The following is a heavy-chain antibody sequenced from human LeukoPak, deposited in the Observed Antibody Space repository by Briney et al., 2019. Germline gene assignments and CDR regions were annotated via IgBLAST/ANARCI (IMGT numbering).Heavy chain of an antibody. D-gene: IGHD3-9*01. Sequence: SVKVSCKVSGYTLTELSMHWVRQAPGQGLEWMGGIIPIFGTANYAQKFQGRVTITADESTSTAYMELSSLRSEDTAVYYCAREKTYYDILRSPGYFDYWGQGTLVTVSS. J-gene: IGHJ4*02. CDR2: IIPIFGTA. CDR1: GYTLTELS. V-gene: IGHV1-69*13. CDR3: AREKTYYDILRSPGYFDY.